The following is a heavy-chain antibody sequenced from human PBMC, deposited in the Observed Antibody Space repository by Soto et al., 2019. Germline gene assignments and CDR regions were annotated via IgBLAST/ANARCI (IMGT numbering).Heavy chain of an antibody. CDR1: GGSFSGYY. J-gene: IGHJ4*02. CDR3: ARGGGRPSAYYYDSSGYYRPFYLDY. CDR2: INHSGST. D-gene: IGHD3-22*01. Sequence: PSETLSLTCAVYGGSFSGYYWSWIRQPPGKGLEWIGEINHSGSTNYNPSLKSRVTISVDTSKNQFSLKLSSVAAADTAVYYCARGGGRPSAYYYDSSGYYRPFYLDYWGQGTMVT. V-gene: IGHV4-34*01.